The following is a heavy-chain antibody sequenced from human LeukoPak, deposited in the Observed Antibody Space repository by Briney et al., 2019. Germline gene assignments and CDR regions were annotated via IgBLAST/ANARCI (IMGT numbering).Heavy chain of an antibody. J-gene: IGHJ6*02. CDR3: ASTGGYGSGTYDYYYFGMDV. V-gene: IGHV3-48*03. D-gene: IGHD3-10*01. Sequence: PGGSLRLSCAASGFTFSSYEMNWVRQAPGKGLEWVAYITSSGRIIYYADSVKGRFTISRDNAKNSLYLQMISLRAEDTAVYYCASTGGYGSGTYDYYYFGMDVWGQGTTVTVSS. CDR1: GFTFSSYE. CDR2: ITSSGRII.